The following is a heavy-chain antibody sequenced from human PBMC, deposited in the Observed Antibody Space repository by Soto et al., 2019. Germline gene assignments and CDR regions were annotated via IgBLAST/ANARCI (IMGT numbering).Heavy chain of an antibody. CDR1: GGSISSGGYY. CDR3: AASCVACGGFNYYGMDV. Sequence: QVQLQESGPGLVKPSQTLSLTCTVSGGSISSGGYYWYWIRQHPGKGLEWIGYIYYSGTTYYNPSLKSRVTTSVDTSKNQFSRKLSSVTAADTAVYYCAASCVACGGFNYYGMDVWGQGTTVTVSS. V-gene: IGHV4-31*03. CDR2: IYYSGTT. J-gene: IGHJ6*02. D-gene: IGHD2-21*01.